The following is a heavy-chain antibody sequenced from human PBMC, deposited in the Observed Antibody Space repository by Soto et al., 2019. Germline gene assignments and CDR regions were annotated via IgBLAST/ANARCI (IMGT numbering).Heavy chain of an antibody. J-gene: IGHJ4*02. D-gene: IGHD2-15*01. CDR2: INANNGDT. Sequence: ASVKVSCKASGYALTGDCISWVRLAPGQGLECMGWINANNGDTNYAQKLQGRVTMTRDTSMSTAYMELSRLRSDDTAVYYCARDRGVVVVAAKGNFDCWGQGTLVTVSS. CDR3: ARDRGVVVVAAKGNFDC. CDR1: GYALTGDC. V-gene: IGHV1-2*02.